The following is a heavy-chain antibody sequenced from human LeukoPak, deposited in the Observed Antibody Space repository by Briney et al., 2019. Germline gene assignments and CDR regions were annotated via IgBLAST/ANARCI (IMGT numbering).Heavy chain of an antibody. V-gene: IGHV4-59*01. Sequence: SETLSLTCTVSGGSISSYYWSWIRQPPGKGLEWIGYIYYSGSTNYSPSLKSRVTISVDTSKNQFSLKLSSVTAADTAVYYCARVRGGLGEEEFDYWGQGTLVTVSS. J-gene: IGHJ4*02. CDR2: IYYSGST. D-gene: IGHD1-26*01. CDR3: ARVRGGLGEEEFDY. CDR1: GGSISSYY.